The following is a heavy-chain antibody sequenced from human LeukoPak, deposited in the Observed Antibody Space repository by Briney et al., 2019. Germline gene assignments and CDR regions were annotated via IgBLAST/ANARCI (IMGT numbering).Heavy chain of an antibody. J-gene: IGHJ4*02. CDR1: GYTFTAYY. Sequence: ASVKVSCKASGYTFTAYYMHWVRQAPGQELGCMGWINPNSGGTNYAQKFQGRVTLTRDTSINTAYMDLSSLTSDDTAVYYCARSLGDNYGYLVDNWGQGTLVTVSS. V-gene: IGHV1-2*02. CDR3: ARSLGDNYGYLVDN. CDR2: INPNSGGT. D-gene: IGHD5-18*01.